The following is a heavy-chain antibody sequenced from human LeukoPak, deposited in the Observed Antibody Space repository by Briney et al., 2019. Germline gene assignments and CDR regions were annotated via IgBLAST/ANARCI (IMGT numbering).Heavy chain of an antibody. J-gene: IGHJ3*02. CDR1: GFTVSRNY. Sequence: GGSLRLSCGASGFTVSRNYMSWVRKATGKGLAWVSVNYSGGSTYYPDSVKGRFTISRDNSKNTLYLQMNSLRAEDNAGYLFAKDRERYCSAGSCYDFPVDAFDIWGQGTMVAVYS. V-gene: IGHV3-66*01. D-gene: IGHD2-15*01. CDR2: NYSGGST. CDR3: AKDRERYCSAGSCYDFPVDAFDI.